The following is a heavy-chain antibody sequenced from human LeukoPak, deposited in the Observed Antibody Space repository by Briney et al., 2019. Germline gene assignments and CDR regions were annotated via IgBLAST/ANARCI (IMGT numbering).Heavy chain of an antibody. Sequence: ASVNVSCKASGYTFTSYGISWVRQAPGQGLEWMGWISAYNGNTNYAQKLQGRVTMTTDTSTSTAYMELRSLRSDDTAVYYCARDTGYSSGWYWGGDYYYGMDVWGQGTTVTVSS. V-gene: IGHV1-18*01. CDR2: ISAYNGNT. J-gene: IGHJ6*02. D-gene: IGHD6-19*01. CDR3: ARDTGYSSGWYWGGDYYYGMDV. CDR1: GYTFTSYG.